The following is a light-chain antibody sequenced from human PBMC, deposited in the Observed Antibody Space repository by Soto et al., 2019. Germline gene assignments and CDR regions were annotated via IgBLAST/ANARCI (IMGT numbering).Light chain of an antibody. Sequence: DIQMTQSPSSVSASVGDTINITCRASHDIKKWLAWYQQKPGKGPKVLIYADSNLESGVSPRFSGSGAGTEFSLTISSLQTEDFATYFCHQASSFPFTFGHGTKVDIK. CDR3: HQASSFPFT. CDR2: ADS. J-gene: IGKJ3*01. V-gene: IGKV1-12*01. CDR1: HDIKKW.